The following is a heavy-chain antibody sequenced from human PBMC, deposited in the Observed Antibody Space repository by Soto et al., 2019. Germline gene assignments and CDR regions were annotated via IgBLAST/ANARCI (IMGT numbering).Heavy chain of an antibody. CDR2: ISYDGSNK. D-gene: IGHD3-16*01. CDR1: VFTFSSYG. J-gene: IGHJ4*01. Sequence: VGSLRLSCASSVFTFSSYGMHWVRHSPGKGLEWVAVISYDGSNKYYADSVKGRFTISRDNSKNTLYLQMNSLRAEDTAVYYCGKVGSLGVGMSPIDYWGHGTLVTVSS. CDR3: GKVGSLGVGMSPIDY. V-gene: IGHV3-30*18.